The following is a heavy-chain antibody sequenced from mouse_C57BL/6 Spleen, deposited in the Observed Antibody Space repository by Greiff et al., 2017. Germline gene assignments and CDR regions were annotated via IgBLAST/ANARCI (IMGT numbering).Heavy chain of an antibody. CDR2: IDPSDSYT. V-gene: IGHV1-50*01. Sequence: QVQLQQPGAELVKPGASVKLSCKASGYTFTSYWMQWVKQRPGQGLEWIGEIDPSDSYTNYNQKFKGKATLTVDTSSSTAYMQLSSLTSEDSAVYYSARSTGTGYFDSWGEGATLTVSS. CDR3: ARSTGTGYFDS. J-gene: IGHJ2*01. D-gene: IGHD4-1*01. CDR1: GYTFTSYW.